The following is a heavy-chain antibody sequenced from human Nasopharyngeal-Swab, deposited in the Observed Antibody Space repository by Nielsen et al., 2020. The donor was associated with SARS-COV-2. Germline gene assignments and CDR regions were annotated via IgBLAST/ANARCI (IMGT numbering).Heavy chain of an antibody. Sequence: SQTLSLTCAISGDSVSSNSAAWNWIRQSPSRGLEWLGRTYYRSKWYNDYAVSVKSRITINPDTSKNQFSLKLSSVTAADTAVYYCARGKFASGGYYRIYYGMDVWGQGTTVTVSS. CDR1: GDSVSSNSAA. V-gene: IGHV6-1*01. J-gene: IGHJ6*02. CDR3: ARGKFASGGYYRIYYGMDV. D-gene: IGHD3-3*01. CDR2: TYYRSKWYN.